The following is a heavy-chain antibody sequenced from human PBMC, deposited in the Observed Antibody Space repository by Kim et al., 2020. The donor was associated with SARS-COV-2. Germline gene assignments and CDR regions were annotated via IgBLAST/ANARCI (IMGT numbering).Heavy chain of an antibody. CDR1: GFTFSSYA. CDR3: AKGGTVGATLFDY. D-gene: IGHD1-26*01. J-gene: IGHJ4*02. Sequence: GGSLRLSCAASGFTFSSYAMSWVRQAPGKGLEWVSVIYSGGSSTYYADSVKGRFTISRDNSKNTLYLQMNSLRAEDTAVYYCAKGGTVGATLFDYWGQGTLVTVSS. CDR2: IYSGGSST. V-gene: IGHV3-23*03.